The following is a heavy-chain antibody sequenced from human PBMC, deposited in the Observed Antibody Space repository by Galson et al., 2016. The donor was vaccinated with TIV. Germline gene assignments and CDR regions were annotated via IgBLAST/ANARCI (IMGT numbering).Heavy chain of an antibody. V-gene: IGHV3-23*01. CDR1: GFTFSSYA. CDR3: VKDQRVPYSSGWYDY. Sequence: SLRLSCAASGFTFSSYAMSWVRQAPGKGLEWVSSISVSGISTYYADSVKGRFTISRDNSKNTLYPQMNSMGAEDTPVYYCVKDQRVPYSSGWYDYWGQGTLVTVSS. J-gene: IGHJ4*02. CDR2: ISVSGIST. D-gene: IGHD6-19*01.